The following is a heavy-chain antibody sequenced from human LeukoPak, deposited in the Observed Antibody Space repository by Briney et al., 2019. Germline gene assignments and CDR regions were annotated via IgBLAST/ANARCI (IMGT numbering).Heavy chain of an antibody. CDR1: RGSISSSSYY. CDR2: IFYSGST. V-gene: IGHV4-39*01. D-gene: IGHD2-2*02. Sequence: PSETLSLTCTVSRGSISSSSYYWGWIRQPPGEGLEWIGSIFYSGSTYYNPSPKSRVTISVDTSKNQFSLKLTSVTAADTAVYFCATNICSSNTCYTPFDYWGQGTLVTVSS. J-gene: IGHJ4*02. CDR3: ATNICSSNTCYTPFDY.